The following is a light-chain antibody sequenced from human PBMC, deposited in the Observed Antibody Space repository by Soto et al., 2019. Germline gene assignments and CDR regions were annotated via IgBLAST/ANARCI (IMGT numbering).Light chain of an antibody. CDR2: AAP. J-gene: IGKJ3*01. CDR1: QSISKY. Sequence: DIQMTQSHSAMSASVGDRVTIVCRASQSISKYLAWFQQRPGKVPRRLVYAAPSLQSGVPSRFSGSGSGTDFTLTISSLQPEDFATYYCHQNSDYPPTFGPGTKVDIK. V-gene: IGKV1-17*03. CDR3: HQNSDYPPT.